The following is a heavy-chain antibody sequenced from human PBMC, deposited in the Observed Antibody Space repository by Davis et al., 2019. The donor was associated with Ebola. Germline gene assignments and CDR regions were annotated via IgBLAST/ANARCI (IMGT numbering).Heavy chain of an antibody. Sequence: ASVKVSCKASGYTFTSYGISWVRQGPGQGLEWMGWISGYNGNTNYAQKLQGRVTMTTDTSTNTAYMELRSLRSDDTAVYYCARDLGGMIEALGWFDPWGQGTLVTVSS. D-gene: IGHD3-22*01. J-gene: IGHJ5*02. V-gene: IGHV1-18*01. CDR3: ARDLGGMIEALGWFDP. CDR2: ISGYNGNT. CDR1: GYTFTSYG.